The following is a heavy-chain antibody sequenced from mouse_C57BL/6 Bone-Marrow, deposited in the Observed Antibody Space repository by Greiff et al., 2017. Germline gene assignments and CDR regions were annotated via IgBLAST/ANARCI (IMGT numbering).Heavy chain of an antibody. D-gene: IGHD2-2*01. CDR3: AIFGYYWYFDV. V-gene: IGHV1-74*01. J-gene: IGHJ1*03. Sequence: QVQLQQSGAELVKPGASVKVSCKASGYTFTSYWMHWVKLRPGQGLEWIGRLHPSDSDTNYNQKFKGKATLTVDKSSSTAYMQLSSLTSEDSAVYYCAIFGYYWYFDVWGTGTTVTVSS. CDR1: GYTFTSYW. CDR2: LHPSDSDT.